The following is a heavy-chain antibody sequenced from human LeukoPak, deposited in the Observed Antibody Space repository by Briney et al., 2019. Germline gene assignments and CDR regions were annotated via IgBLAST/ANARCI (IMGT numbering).Heavy chain of an antibody. CDR3: ASLGPPRDASDI. J-gene: IGHJ3*02. CDR2: INHSGST. CDR1: GGSFSGYY. Sequence: SETLSLTCAVYGGSFSGYYWSWIRQPPGKGLEWIGEINHSGSTNYNPSLKSRVTISVDTSKNQFSLKLSSVTAADTAVYYCASLGPPRDASDIWGQGTMVTVSS. V-gene: IGHV4-34*01. D-gene: IGHD7-27*01.